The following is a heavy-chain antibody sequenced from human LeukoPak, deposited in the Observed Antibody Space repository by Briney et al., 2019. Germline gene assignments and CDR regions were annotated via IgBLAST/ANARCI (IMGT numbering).Heavy chain of an antibody. CDR1: GGSLSGHY. CDR2: INHSGST. J-gene: IGHJ4*02. CDR3: ARGSRGMEWLLYRRGFDY. D-gene: IGHD3-3*01. Sequence: SETLSLTCGVCGGSLSGHYWSWIRQPPGKGLEWIGEINHSGSTNYNPSLKSRVNISVDTSKNQFSLKLSSVTAADTAVYYCARGSRGMEWLLYRRGFDYWGQGTLVTVSS. V-gene: IGHV4-34*01.